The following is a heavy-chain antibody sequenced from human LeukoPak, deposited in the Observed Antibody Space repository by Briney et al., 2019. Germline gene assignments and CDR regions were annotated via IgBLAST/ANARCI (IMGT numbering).Heavy chain of an antibody. J-gene: IGHJ4*02. CDR3: ARGGWLQFQVFDY. CDR1: GGSLSGYY. D-gene: IGHD5-24*01. Sequence: PSETLSLTCAVSGGSLSGYYWTWIRQPPGKGLEWIGEINHSGSTNYNPSLKSRVTISVDTSKNQFSLKLSSVTAADTAVYYCARGGWLQFQVFDYWGQGTLVTVSS. CDR2: INHSGST. V-gene: IGHV4-34*01.